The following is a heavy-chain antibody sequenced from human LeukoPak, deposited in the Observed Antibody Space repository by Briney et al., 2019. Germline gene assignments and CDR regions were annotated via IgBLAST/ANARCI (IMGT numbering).Heavy chain of an antibody. CDR2: ISSSSSTI. D-gene: IGHD4-11*01. J-gene: IGHJ4*02. CDR1: GFTFSSYS. V-gene: IGHV3-48*01. Sequence: GGSLRLSCAASGFTFSSYSMNWVRQAPGKGLEWVSYISSSSSTIYYADSVKGRFTISRDNSKNTLYLQMNSLRAEDTAVYYWAKPTVPPGPPKNFDYWGQEPLVTVPS. CDR3: AKPTVPPGPPKNFDY.